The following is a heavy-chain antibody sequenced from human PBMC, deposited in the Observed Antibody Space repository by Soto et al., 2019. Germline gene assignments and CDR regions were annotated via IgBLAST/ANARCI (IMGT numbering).Heavy chain of an antibody. Sequence: QVQLVQSGAEVKKPGSSVKVSCKTSGGLFSVFSFNWVRQAPGQGLEWMGGVLPITGSTDYAQKFQGRLTITADRSTITIYMELSRLTSDDTANYYCSTIRARGGPLRFEDGGQGTLISVSS. CDR2: VLPITGST. J-gene: IGHJ4*01. V-gene: IGHV1-69*06. D-gene: IGHD5-12*01. CDR1: GGLFSVFS. CDR3: STIRARGGPLRFED.